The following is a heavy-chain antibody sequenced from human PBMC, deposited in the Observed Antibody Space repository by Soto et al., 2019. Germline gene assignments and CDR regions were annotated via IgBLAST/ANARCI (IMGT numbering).Heavy chain of an antibody. J-gene: IGHJ4*02. CDR2: ISGSGDTT. Sequence: GGSLRLSCASSGFTFSIYALTWVRQAPGKGLEWVSVISGSGDTTYYADSVKGRFTISRDNSKNTLYLQMNSLRAEDTAVYYCATSRRGSSSWYYFDCWGQGTLVTVSS. D-gene: IGHD6-13*01. CDR3: ATSRRGSSSWYYFDC. CDR1: GFTFSIYA. V-gene: IGHV3-23*01.